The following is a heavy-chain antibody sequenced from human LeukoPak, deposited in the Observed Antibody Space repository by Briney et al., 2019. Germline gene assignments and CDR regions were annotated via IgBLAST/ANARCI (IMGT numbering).Heavy chain of an antibody. V-gene: IGHV3-74*01. CDR3: ARDNYASSFDY. Sequence: GGSLRLSCAASGFTFSSYWMHWVRQAPGKGLVWVSRINSDGSSTSYADSVKGRSTISRDNAKNTLYLQMNSLRAEDTAVYYCARDNYASSFDYWGQGTLVTVSS. CDR1: GFTFSSYW. CDR2: INSDGSST. J-gene: IGHJ4*02. D-gene: IGHD2-2*01.